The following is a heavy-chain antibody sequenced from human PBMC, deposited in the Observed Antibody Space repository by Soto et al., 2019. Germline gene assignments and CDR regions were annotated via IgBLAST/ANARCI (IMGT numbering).Heavy chain of an antibody. J-gene: IGHJ4*02. CDR2: ISYTGST. V-gene: IGHV4-39*01. Sequence: QLRLQESGPGLVKPSETLSLTCTVSGDSISSSAYYWGWIRQPPGKGLAWIGSISYTGSTYYNPSLKSRVTISVDTSKNQFSLKLNSMTATDAAAYYCARTSVTSNPNFDYWGQGTLVTVSS. CDR3: ARTSVTSNPNFDY. D-gene: IGHD4-17*01. CDR1: GDSISSSAYY.